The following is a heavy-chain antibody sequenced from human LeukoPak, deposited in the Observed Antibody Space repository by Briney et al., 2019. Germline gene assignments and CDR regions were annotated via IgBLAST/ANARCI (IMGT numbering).Heavy chain of an antibody. Sequence: GGSLRLSCEASGFSFSSFSMSWVRQAPGKGLEWVANIKQDGSEKYYVDSVKGRFTISRDNAKNSLYLQMNSLRAEDTAVYYCARDQDWSGYIFDYWGQGTLVTVSS. CDR2: IKQDGSEK. CDR3: ARDQDWSGYIFDY. D-gene: IGHD3-3*01. CDR1: GFSFSSFS. V-gene: IGHV3-7*01. J-gene: IGHJ4*02.